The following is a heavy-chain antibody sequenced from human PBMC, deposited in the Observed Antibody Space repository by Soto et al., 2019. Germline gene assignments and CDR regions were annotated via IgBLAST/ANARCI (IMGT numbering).Heavy chain of an antibody. Sequence: SETLALACTVSGGSIRSYYWSWIRQPPGKGLEWIGYIYYSGSTNYNPSLKSRVTISVDTSKNQFSLKLSSVTAADTAVYYCARQYYDFWSGSHPYYYYYMDVWGKGTTVTVSS. V-gene: IGHV4-59*08. J-gene: IGHJ6*03. CDR1: GGSIRSYY. CDR3: ARQYYDFWSGSHPYYYYYMDV. CDR2: IYYSGST. D-gene: IGHD3-3*01.